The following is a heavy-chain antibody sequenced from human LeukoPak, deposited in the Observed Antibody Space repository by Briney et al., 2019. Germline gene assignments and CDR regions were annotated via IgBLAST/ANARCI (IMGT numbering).Heavy chain of an antibody. CDR1: GVSINTCCYY. CDR3: ARGRSYGFDFDS. Sequence: SDTVSLTCDVSGVSINTCCYYWTWIRQPPGKGLEWIGYEYYSGSTRYNSSLRSRLTISLDTSKNQFSLRLTSVTAADTAVYYCARGRSYGFDFDSWGPGTLVIV. CDR2: EYYSGST. J-gene: IGHJ4*02. V-gene: IGHV4-61*01. D-gene: IGHD5-18*01.